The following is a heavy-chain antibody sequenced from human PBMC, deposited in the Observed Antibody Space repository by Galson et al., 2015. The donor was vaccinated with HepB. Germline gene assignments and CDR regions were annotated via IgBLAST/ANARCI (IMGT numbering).Heavy chain of an antibody. CDR2: INTASRNP. V-gene: IGHV7-4-1*02. Sequence: SVKVSCKDSGYSFTSYAINWVRQAPGQGLEWMGWINTASRNPTYAQGFTGRFVFSMDTSDSTAYLQISSLQAEDSAVYYCARKYFYYYYMDVWGKGTAVTVSS. J-gene: IGHJ6*03. CDR1: GYSFTSYA. CDR3: ARKYFYYYYMDV.